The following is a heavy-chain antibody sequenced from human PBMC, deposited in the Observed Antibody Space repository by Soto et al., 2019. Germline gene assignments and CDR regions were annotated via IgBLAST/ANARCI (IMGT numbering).Heavy chain of an antibody. J-gene: IGHJ3*02. D-gene: IGHD5-12*01. CDR1: GFTFSSYW. CDR3: ARDRGNRWLRLDDSHDAFDI. V-gene: IGHV3-7*01. CDR2: IKQDGSEK. Sequence: EVQLVESGGGLVQPGGSLRLSCAASGFTFSSYWMSWVRQAPGKGLEWVANIKQDGSEKYYVDSVKGRFTISRDNAKNSLYLQMNSLRAEDTAVYYCARDRGNRWLRLDDSHDAFDIWGQGTMVTVSS.